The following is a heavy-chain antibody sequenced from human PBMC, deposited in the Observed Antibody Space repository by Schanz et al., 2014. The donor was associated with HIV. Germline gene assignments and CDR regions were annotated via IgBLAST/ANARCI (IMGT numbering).Heavy chain of an antibody. J-gene: IGHJ6*02. Sequence: QVQLVESGGGLVTPGGSLRLSCAASGFTFSDHYISWIRLVPGKGLEWVSFISGSSDAVFYADSVKGRFTVSRDNTKNLLFLQMNSLSAADTAVYFCARARFGDWGQGTTVTVSS. CDR3: ARARFGD. CDR2: ISGSSDAV. V-gene: IGHV3-11*01. CDR1: GFTFSDHY. D-gene: IGHD3-3*01.